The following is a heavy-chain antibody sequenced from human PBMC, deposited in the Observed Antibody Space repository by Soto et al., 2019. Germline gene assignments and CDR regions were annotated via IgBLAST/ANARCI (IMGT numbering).Heavy chain of an antibody. Sequence: SETLSLTCTVSGGSISSSSYYWGWIRQPPGKGLEWIGSIYYSGSTYYNPALKSRVPISVDTSKNQFSLKLSSVTAADAAVYYCARIQGPDFSGGRCLTFDPWGQGTLVTVSS. CDR1: GGSISSSSYY. V-gene: IGHV4-39*01. CDR2: IYYSGST. CDR3: ARIQGPDFSGGRCLTFDP. J-gene: IGHJ5*02. D-gene: IGHD2-15*01.